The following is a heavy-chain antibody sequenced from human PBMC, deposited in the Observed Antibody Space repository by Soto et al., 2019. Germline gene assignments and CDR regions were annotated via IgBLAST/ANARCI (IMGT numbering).Heavy chain of an antibody. J-gene: IGHJ4*02. Sequence: NWVRQAPGQGLEWMGGIIPIFGTANYAQKFQGRVTITADESTSTAYMELSSLRTEDTAEYYCATSTRIAAAGIDYWGQGTLVTVSS. CDR3: ATSTRIAAAGIDY. D-gene: IGHD6-13*01. CDR2: IIPIFGTA. V-gene: IGHV1-69*01.